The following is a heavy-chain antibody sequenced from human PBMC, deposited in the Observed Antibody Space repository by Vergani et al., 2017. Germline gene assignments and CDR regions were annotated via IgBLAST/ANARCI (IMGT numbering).Heavy chain of an antibody. J-gene: IGHJ5*02. CDR2: FIAMFGTT. Sequence: QVQLVQPGAEVKKPGSSVKVSCKASGGTLNNFAISWVRQAPGQGLEWMGGFIAMFGTTNYAQKFQGRVTITADESRSIVYMELSSLRSEDTAVYYCARALGNWFDPWGQGTLVTVSS. CDR1: GGTLNNFA. CDR3: ARALGNWFDP. V-gene: IGHV1-69*01.